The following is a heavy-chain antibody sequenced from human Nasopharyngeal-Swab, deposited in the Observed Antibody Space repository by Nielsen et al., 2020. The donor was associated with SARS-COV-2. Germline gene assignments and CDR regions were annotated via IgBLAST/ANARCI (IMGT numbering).Heavy chain of an antibody. CDR2: INDYEDRL. J-gene: IGHJ4*02. Sequence: GGSLRLSCSASGFTFSIYAMHWVRQAPGKGLEYVSTINDYEDRLYYADSVKGRFTISRDNSKNTLYLQMNSLRAEDTAVYYCARDIAARTFDYWGQGTLVTVSS. D-gene: IGHD6-6*01. CDR3: ARDIAARTFDY. CDR1: GFTFSIYA. V-gene: IGHV3-64*04.